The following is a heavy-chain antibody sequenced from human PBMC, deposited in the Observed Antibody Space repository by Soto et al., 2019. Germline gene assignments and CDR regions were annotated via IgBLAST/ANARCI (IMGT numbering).Heavy chain of an antibody. CDR1: GGSISSSSYY. V-gene: IGHV4-39*01. CDR2: IYYSGST. J-gene: IGHJ5*02. D-gene: IGHD3-9*01. CDR3: VSHNPPAVLRYFVWLLYSFPPGWFDP. Sequence: QLQLQESGPGLVKPSENLSLTCTISGGSISSSSYYWGWLSQPPGKGLEWIGSIYYSGSTYYNTSLQCFLTLSVAPSKIQLYLNWSSVTAAATAVYYCVSHNPPAVLRYFVWLLYSFPPGWFDPWGEGTLVTVSS.